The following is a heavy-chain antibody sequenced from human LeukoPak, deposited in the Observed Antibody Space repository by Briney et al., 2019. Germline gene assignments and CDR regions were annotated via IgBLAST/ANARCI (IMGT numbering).Heavy chain of an antibody. Sequence: GGSLRLSCAASGFTFSSYAMSWVRQAPGKGLEWVSAIIGSGGSTYSADSVKGRFTISRDNSKNTLYLQMNSLRAEDTAVYYCAKAGGYCTNGVCLYYFDYWGEGTLVTVSS. CDR2: IIGSGGST. V-gene: IGHV3-23*01. CDR1: GFTFSSYA. CDR3: AKAGGYCTNGVCLYYFDY. J-gene: IGHJ4*02. D-gene: IGHD2-8*01.